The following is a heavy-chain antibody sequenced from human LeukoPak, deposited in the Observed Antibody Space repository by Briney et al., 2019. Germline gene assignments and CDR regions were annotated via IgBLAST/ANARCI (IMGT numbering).Heavy chain of an antibody. V-gene: IGHV4-59*08. J-gene: IGHJ2*01. Sequence: SSETLSLTCTVSGGSISTYYWSWIRQPPGKGLEWIGNIYYSRSTNYNPSLKSRATISVNTSKNQFSLKLRSVTAADTAVYYCARNPQYYHDSSGYDWYFDLWGRGTLVTVSS. CDR3: ARNPQYYHDSSGYDWYFDL. D-gene: IGHD3-22*01. CDR2: IYYSRST. CDR1: GGSISTYY.